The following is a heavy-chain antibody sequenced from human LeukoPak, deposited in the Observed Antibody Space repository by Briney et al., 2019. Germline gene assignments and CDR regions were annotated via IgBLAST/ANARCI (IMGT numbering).Heavy chain of an antibody. CDR1: GYIFTNYW. CDR2: IYPADSDT. Sequence: GESLKISCQVSGYIFTNYWIGWVRQMPGKGLESMGIIYPADSDTTYGPSFQGQVTISADKSISTVYLHWSSLKASDTAMYYCARQSRDGSKTRGYYFDYWGPGTQVTVSS. V-gene: IGHV5-51*01. D-gene: IGHD3-10*01. J-gene: IGHJ4*02. CDR3: ARQSRDGSKTRGYYFDY.